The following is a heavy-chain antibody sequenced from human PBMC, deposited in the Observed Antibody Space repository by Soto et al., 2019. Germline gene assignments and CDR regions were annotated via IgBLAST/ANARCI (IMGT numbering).Heavy chain of an antibody. CDR1: GFTFSSDA. V-gene: IGHV3-23*01. D-gene: IGHD1-1*01. CDR2: ISGSGGST. CDR3: ALRMESYFGYYGMDV. Sequence: PGGSLRLSCAASGFTFSSDAMSWVRQAPGKGLEWVSAISGSGGSTYYADSVKGRFTISRDNSKNTLYLQMNSLRAEDTAVYYCALRMESYFGYYGMDVWGQGTTVTVSS. J-gene: IGHJ6*02.